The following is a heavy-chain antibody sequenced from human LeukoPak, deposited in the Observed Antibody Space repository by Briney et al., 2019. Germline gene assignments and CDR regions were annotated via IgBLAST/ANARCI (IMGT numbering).Heavy chain of an antibody. CDR1: GYTFTGYY. CDR3: ACSSDYYDSSGYYLGNY. Sequence: GASVKVSCKASGYTFTGYYMHWVRQAPGQGLEWMGWINPNSGGTNYAQKFQGRVTMTRDTSISTAYMELSRLRSDDTAVYYCACSSDYYDSSGYYLGNYWGQETLVTVSS. D-gene: IGHD3-22*01. V-gene: IGHV1-2*02. CDR2: INPNSGGT. J-gene: IGHJ4*02.